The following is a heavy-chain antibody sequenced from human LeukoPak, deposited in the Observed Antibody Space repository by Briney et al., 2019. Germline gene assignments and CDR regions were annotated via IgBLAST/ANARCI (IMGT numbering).Heavy chain of an antibody. V-gene: IGHV4-4*07. CDR2: IYTSGTT. Sequence: PSETLSLTCTVSGDSISSYYFNWIRQPAGKGLEWLGRIYTSGTTYYKPSLKSRLTMSVDTSKNQFSLKLRSVTAADTALYFCALLGSSALDYWGQGVLVTVSS. J-gene: IGHJ4*02. D-gene: IGHD3-22*01. CDR1: GDSISSYY. CDR3: ALLGSSALDY.